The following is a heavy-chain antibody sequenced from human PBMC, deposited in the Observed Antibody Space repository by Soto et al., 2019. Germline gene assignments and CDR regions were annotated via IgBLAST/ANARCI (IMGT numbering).Heavy chain of an antibody. CDR1: GFTFSNAW. Sequence: GGSLRLSCAASGFTFSNAWMSWVRQAPGKGLEWVGRIKSKTDGGTTDYAEPVKGRFTISRDDSKNTLYLQINSLKTEDTAVYYCTTDWEVYCSGGSCYNVDAFDIWGQGTMVTVSS. CDR3: TTDWEVYCSGGSCYNVDAFDI. CDR2: IKSKTDGGTT. J-gene: IGHJ3*02. D-gene: IGHD2-15*01. V-gene: IGHV3-15*01.